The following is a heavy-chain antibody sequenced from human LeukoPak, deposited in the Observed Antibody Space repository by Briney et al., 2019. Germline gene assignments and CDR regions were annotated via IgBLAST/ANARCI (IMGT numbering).Heavy chain of an antibody. V-gene: IGHV3-74*01. Sequence: GGSLRLSCAASGFTFSWYWMYWVRQAPGKGLVWVSRINSDGSSTSYADSVKGRFTISRDNAKNTLYLQMNSLRAEDTAVYYCARVSWDYNSYRCYYYYVDVWGKGTTVTVSS. CDR1: GFTFSWYW. D-gene: IGHD4-11*01. CDR3: ARVSWDYNSYRCYYYYVDV. CDR2: INSDGSST. J-gene: IGHJ6*03.